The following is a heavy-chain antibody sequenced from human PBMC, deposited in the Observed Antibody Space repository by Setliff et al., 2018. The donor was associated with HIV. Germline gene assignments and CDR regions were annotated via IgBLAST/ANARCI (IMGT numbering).Heavy chain of an antibody. D-gene: IGHD4-17*01. CDR2: ISAYNGNT. V-gene: IGHV1-18*01. Sequence: ASVKVSCKASGYTFNSYGINWVRQAPGQGLEWMGWISAYNGNTNYAQKLQGRVTMTTDTSTSTAYMELRSLRSDDTVVYYCARLKADYEVDYWGQGTLVTVSS. CDR1: GYTFNSYG. J-gene: IGHJ4*02. CDR3: ARLKADYEVDY.